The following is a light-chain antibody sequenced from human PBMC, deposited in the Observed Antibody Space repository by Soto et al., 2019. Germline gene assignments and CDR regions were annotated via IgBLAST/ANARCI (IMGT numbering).Light chain of an antibody. V-gene: IGLV2-11*01. CDR1: SSDVGNYNY. CDR2: DVA. Sequence: QSALTQPRSVSGSPGQSVTISCTGTSSDVGNYNYVAWYRQHPGNAPKLMIYDVAQRPSGVPDRFSGSKSGNTASLTISGLQAEDEADYYCCSYAGSYTWVFVGGTKLTVL. CDR3: CSYAGSYTWV. J-gene: IGLJ3*02.